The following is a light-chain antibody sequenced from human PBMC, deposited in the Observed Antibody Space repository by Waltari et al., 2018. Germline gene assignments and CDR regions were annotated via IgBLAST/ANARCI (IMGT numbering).Light chain of an antibody. Sequence: QSALTQPPSASGSPGQSVSISCTGTSSDVGGYNYVSWYQQHPGQAPKLLIYEVSKRPSGVPDRFSGSKSGNTASLTVSGLQGEDEAGYYCSSYAGNNVVFGGGTKLTVL. V-gene: IGLV2-8*01. CDR2: EVS. CDR3: SSYAGNNVV. CDR1: SSDVGGYNY. J-gene: IGLJ2*01.